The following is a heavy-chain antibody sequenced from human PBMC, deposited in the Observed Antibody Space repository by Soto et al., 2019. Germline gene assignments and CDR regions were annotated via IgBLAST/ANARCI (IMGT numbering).Heavy chain of an antibody. CDR1: GGSFSGYY. CDR3: ARETTPGYCSGGSRRFRCRYFDY. V-gene: IGHV4-34*01. Sequence: SSETLSLTCAVYGGSFSGYYWSWIRQPPGKGLEWIGEINHSGSTNYNPSLKSRVTISVDTSKNQFSLKLSSVTAADTAVYYCARETTPGYCSGGSRRFRCRYFDYWGQGTLVTVSS. J-gene: IGHJ4*02. CDR2: INHSGST. D-gene: IGHD2-15*01.